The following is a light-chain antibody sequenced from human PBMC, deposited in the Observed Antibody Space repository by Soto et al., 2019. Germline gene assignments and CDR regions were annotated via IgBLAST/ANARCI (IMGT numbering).Light chain of an antibody. V-gene: IGLV2-14*03. CDR1: SSDVGGYNF. CDR3: SSYTTSTTHV. J-gene: IGLJ1*01. CDR2: DVS. Sequence: QSALTQPASVSGSPGQSITISCTGTSSDVGGYNFVSWYQHHPGKAPKLMIYDVSNRPSGVSNRFSGSKSGNTASLTISGLQPEDEADYFCSSYTTSTTHVFGSGTKVTVL.